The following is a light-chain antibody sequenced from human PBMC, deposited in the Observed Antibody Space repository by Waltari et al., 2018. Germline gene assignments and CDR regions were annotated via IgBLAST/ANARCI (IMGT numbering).Light chain of an antibody. CDR2: EVS. V-gene: IGLV2-23*02. CDR1: SSDVGSYNL. J-gene: IGLJ2*01. CDR3: SSYAGSSAHVV. Sequence: QSALTQPASVSGSPGQSITISCTGTSSDVGSYNLVPWYQQHPGKAPKFMIYEVSKRPSGVSNRFSGSKSGNTASLTISGLQAEDEADYYCSSYAGSSAHVVFGGGTKLTVL.